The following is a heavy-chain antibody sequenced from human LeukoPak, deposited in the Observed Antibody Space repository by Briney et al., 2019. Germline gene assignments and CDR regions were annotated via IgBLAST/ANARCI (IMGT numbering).Heavy chain of an antibody. V-gene: IGHV3-30*04. D-gene: IGHD6-6*01. Sequence: GGSLRLSCAASGFTFSSYAMHWVRQAPGKGLEWVAVITYDGSNNYYADSVKGRFTISRDNSKNTLYLQMNSLRAEDTAVYYRARVGSSSSLDYYYYMDVWGKGTTVRVSS. J-gene: IGHJ6*03. CDR1: GFTFSSYA. CDR2: ITYDGSNN. CDR3: ARVGSSSSLDYYYYMDV.